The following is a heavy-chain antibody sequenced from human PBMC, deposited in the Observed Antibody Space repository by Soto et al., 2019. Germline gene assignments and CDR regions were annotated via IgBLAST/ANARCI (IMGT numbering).Heavy chain of an antibody. CDR3: AHRLAVAGTMDY. J-gene: IGHJ4*02. V-gene: IGHV2-5*02. CDR2: IYWDDDK. Sequence: QITLKESGPTLVKPTQTLTLTCTFSGFSLSTSGVGVGWIRQPPGKALEWLALIYWDDDKRYSPSLKSRLTIXKXXSKNQVVLTMTNMDPVDTATYYCAHRLAVAGTMDYWGQGTLVTVSS. CDR1: GFSLSTSGVG. D-gene: IGHD6-19*01.